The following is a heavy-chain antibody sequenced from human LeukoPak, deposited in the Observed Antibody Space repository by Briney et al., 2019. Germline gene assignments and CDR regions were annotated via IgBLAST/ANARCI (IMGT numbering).Heavy chain of an antibody. CDR3: ARDLPSYEVAPEAPFDY. CDR1: GFTFSSYW. D-gene: IGHD1-14*01. V-gene: IGHV3-7*01. CDR2: IKQDGSEK. J-gene: IGHJ4*02. Sequence: GGSLRLSCAASGFTFSSYWMSWVRQAPGKGLEWVANIKQDGSEKYYVDSVKGRFTISRDNAKNSLYLQMDSLRAEDTAVYYCARDLPSYEVAPEAPFDYWGQGTLVTVSS.